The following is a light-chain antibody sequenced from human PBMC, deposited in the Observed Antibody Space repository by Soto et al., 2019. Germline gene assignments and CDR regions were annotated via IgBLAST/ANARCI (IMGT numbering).Light chain of an antibody. CDR3: QQYNNWPPT. J-gene: IGKJ1*01. Sequence: EMVMTQSPATLSVSPGERATLSCRASQSVSSNLAWYQQKPGQAPRLLIYGASTRATGIPARFSGSGSGTEFTLTISSLQSEDFAVYYCQQYNNWPPTLGQGTKVEIK. CDR1: QSVSSN. CDR2: GAS. V-gene: IGKV3-15*01.